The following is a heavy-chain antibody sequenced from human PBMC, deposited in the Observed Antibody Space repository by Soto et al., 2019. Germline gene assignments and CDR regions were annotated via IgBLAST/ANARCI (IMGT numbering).Heavy chain of an antibody. Sequence: QVQLQQWGAGLVKPSETLSLTCDVYGGSFSGHFWTWVRQPPGTGLEWIGEINHSGSTNYNPSLKSRVTISVDTSKNQFSLKLTSVTAADTAVYYCARDKITGLFDYWGQGTLVTVSS. V-gene: IGHV4-34*01. CDR1: GGSFSGHF. J-gene: IGHJ4*02. CDR3: ARDKITGLFDY. CDR2: INHSGST. D-gene: IGHD2-8*02.